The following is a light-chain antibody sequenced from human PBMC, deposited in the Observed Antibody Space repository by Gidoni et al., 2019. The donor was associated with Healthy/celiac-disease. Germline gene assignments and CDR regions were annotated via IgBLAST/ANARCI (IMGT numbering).Light chain of an antibody. V-gene: IGKV1-9*01. J-gene: IGKJ3*01. CDR3: QQLNSYPST. Sequence: DIQLTQSPSFLSASVGDRVTITCWASQGISSYLAWYQQKPGKAPKLLIYAASTLQSGVPSRFSGSGSRTEFTLTISSLQPEDFATYCCQQLNSYPSTFGPGTKVDIK. CDR2: AAS. CDR1: QGISSY.